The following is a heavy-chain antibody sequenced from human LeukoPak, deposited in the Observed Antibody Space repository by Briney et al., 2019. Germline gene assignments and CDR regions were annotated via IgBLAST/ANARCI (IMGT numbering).Heavy chain of an antibody. CDR1: GYTFTGYY. Sequence: ASVKVSCKASGYTFTGYYMHWVRQAPGQGLEWMGWINPNSGGTNYAQKFQGRVTMTRDTSISTAYMELSRLRSDDTAVYYCARDPSVTVTTIWFDPWGQGTLVTVSS. CDR2: INPNSGGT. CDR3: ARDPSVTVTTIWFDP. V-gene: IGHV1-2*02. J-gene: IGHJ5*02. D-gene: IGHD4-11*01.